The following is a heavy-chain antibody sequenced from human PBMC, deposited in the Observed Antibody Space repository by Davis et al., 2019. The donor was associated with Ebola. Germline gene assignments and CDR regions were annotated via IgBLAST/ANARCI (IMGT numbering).Heavy chain of an antibody. Sequence: GESLKISCAASGFTFSSYAMSWVRQAPGKGLEWVSAISGSGGSTYYADSVKGRFTISRDNSKNTLYLQMNSLRAEDTAVYYCASSSYGDYAFDYWGQGTLVTVSS. J-gene: IGHJ4*02. D-gene: IGHD4-17*01. CDR3: ASSSYGDYAFDY. V-gene: IGHV3-23*01. CDR2: ISGSGGST. CDR1: GFTFSSYA.